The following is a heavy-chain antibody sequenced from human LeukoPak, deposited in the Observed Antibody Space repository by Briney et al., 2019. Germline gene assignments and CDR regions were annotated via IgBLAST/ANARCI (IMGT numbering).Heavy chain of an antibody. CDR2: IYSSRST. CDR3: ARGGGNLSFDY. CDR1: GFIVSSSY. J-gene: IGHJ4*02. V-gene: IGHV3-66*01. Sequence: GGSLRLSCAASGFIVSSSYMSWVRQAPGKGLEWVSVIYSSRSTDYADSVKGRFTISRDNSKNTLSLQMNSLRAEDTAVYYCARGGGNLSFDYWGQGTLVTVSS. D-gene: IGHD4-23*01.